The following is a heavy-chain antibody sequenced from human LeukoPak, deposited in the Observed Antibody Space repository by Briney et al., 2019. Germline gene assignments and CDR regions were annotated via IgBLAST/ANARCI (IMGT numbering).Heavy chain of an antibody. D-gene: IGHD3-16*01. CDR3: AKGGSDYYFYMDV. J-gene: IGHJ6*03. CDR2: INTDGSST. V-gene: IGHV3-74*01. Sequence: GGSLRLSCAASGFTFSSYWMHWVRQAPGKGLVWVSRINTDGSSTSYADSVKGRFTISRDNTKNTLYLQMNSLRAEDTAVYWCAKGGSDYYFYMDVWGKGTTVTVSS. CDR1: GFTFSSYW.